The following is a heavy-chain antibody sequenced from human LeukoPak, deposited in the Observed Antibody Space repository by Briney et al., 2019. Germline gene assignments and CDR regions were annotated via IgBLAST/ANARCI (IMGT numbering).Heavy chain of an antibody. CDR3: TRVTYYYDNSGYFHFDS. V-gene: IGHV3-49*04. J-gene: IGHJ4*02. CDR1: GFTFGDYA. CDR2: IRRKAYGGTT. D-gene: IGHD3-22*01. Sequence: AGGSLSLSCTTSGFTFGDYAMSWVRQAPGKGLEWVSFIRRKAYGGTTEYAASVNGRFSSSRDDSKSIAYLQMNSLKSEDTAVYFFTRVTYYYDNSGYFHFDSWGQGSLVTVSS.